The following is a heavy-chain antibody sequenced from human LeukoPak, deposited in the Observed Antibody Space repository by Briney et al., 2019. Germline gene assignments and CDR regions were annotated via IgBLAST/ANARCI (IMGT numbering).Heavy chain of an antibody. CDR1: GYSISSGYN. CDR3: AREDYYGSGAYYNRASGLEYYFDY. J-gene: IGHJ4*02. Sequence: PSETLSLTCAASGYSISSGYNWGWIRQSPGKGLEWIGSIYHSGNTYYNPSLKSRVTISVDTSKNDFSLRLTSVTAADTAVYYCAREDYYGSGAYYNRASGLEYYFDYWGQGTLVTVSS. CDR2: IYHSGNT. V-gene: IGHV4-38-2*02. D-gene: IGHD3-10*01.